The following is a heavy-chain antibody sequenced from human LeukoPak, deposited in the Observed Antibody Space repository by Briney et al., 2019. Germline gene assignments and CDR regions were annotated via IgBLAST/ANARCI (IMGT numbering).Heavy chain of an antibody. V-gene: IGHV3-23*01. D-gene: IGHD3-10*01. CDR1: GFTFSIYA. CDR3: AKGPTGLVRGYFDS. Sequence: PGGSLRLSCAASGFTFSIYAMTWVRQAPGKGLEWVSAISDNGDITYYADSVKGRFTISRDNSKNTLYLQMNSLRAEDTAVYYCAKGPTGLVRGYFDSWGQGTLVTVSS. CDR2: ISDNGDIT. J-gene: IGHJ4*02.